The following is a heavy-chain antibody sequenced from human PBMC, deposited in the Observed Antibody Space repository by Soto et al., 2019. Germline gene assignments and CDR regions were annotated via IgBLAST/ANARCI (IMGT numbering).Heavy chain of an antibody. V-gene: IGHV1-69*02. J-gene: IGHJ5*02. CDR2: IIPILGIA. CDR3: ARTSGVVVGSGWFDP. Sequence: QVQLVQSGAEVKKPGSSVKVSCKASGGTFSSYTISWVRQAPGQGLEWMGRIIPILGIANYAQKFQGRVTIXXDXSXXPAHMELSSRRSEDTAVYYCARTSGVVVGSGWFDPWGQGTLVTVSS. CDR1: GGTFSSYT. D-gene: IGHD3-22*01.